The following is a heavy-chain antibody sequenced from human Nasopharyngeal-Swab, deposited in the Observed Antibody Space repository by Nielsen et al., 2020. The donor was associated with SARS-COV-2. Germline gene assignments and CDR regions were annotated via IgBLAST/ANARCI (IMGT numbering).Heavy chain of an antibody. V-gene: IGHV4-34*01. CDR1: GGSFSGYY. CDR2: INHSGST. Sequence: SETLSLTCAVYGGSFSGYYWSLIRQPPGKGLEWIGEINHSGSTNYNPSLKSRVTISVDTSKNQFSLKLSSVTAADTAVYYCARGYYDDSSGYYYDYWGQGTLVTVSS. D-gene: IGHD3-22*01. J-gene: IGHJ4*02. CDR3: ARGYYDDSSGYYYDY.